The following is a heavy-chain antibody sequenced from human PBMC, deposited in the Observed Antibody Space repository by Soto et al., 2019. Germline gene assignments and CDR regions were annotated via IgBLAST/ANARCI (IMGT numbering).Heavy chain of an antibody. Sequence: GGSLRLSCAASGFTFSSYAMSWVRQAPGKGLEWVSAISGSGGTTYYADSVKGRFTISRDNSKNTLYLQMNSLRAEDTAVYYCAKDELHSYYYYYYMDVWGKGTTVTVSS. CDR3: AKDELHSYYYYYYMDV. D-gene: IGHD1-26*01. V-gene: IGHV3-23*01. CDR1: GFTFSSYA. J-gene: IGHJ6*03. CDR2: ISGSGGTT.